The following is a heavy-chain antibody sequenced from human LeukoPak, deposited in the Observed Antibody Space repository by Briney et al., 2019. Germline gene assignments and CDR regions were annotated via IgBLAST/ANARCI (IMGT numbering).Heavy chain of an antibody. J-gene: IGHJ6*03. V-gene: IGHV3-23*01. CDR2: ISGRGDTT. CDR1: EFTVNNYA. CDR3: AKAFRAPHRPVYTYYYMDV. Sequence: GGSLRLSCVASEFTVNNYAVSWVRQAPGKGLEWVSTISGRGDTTYYADSVKGRFTISRDNSNNSVFLQMNSLRVDDAAVYYCAKAFRAPHRPVYTYYYMDVWGKGTTVIVSS. D-gene: IGHD2-2*02.